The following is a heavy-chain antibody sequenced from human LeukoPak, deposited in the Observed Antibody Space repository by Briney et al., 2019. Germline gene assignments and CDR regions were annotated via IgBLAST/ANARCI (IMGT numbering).Heavy chain of an antibody. Sequence: GGSLRLSCTASGFTVTTYAMSWVRQAPGKGLKWVSGISGSGSSTYYADSVKGRFTISRDTSKNTLYLEMNSLRADDTAVYYCAKCGMSTIGELDYWGQGTLSPSPQ. D-gene: IGHD5-24*01. CDR1: GFTVTTYA. V-gene: IGHV3-23*01. CDR2: ISGSGSST. CDR3: AKCGMSTIGELDY. J-gene: IGHJ4*02.